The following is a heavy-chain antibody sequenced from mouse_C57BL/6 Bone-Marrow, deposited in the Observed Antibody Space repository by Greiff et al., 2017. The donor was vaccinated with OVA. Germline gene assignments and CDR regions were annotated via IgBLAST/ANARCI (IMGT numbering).Heavy chain of an antibody. Sequence: EVMLVESGGGLVQPGGSLSLSCAASGFTFTDYYMSWVRQPPGKALEWLGFIRNKANGYTTEYSAFVKGRFTISRDNSQSILYLQMKALRAEDSATYDCARYNYSNYEKDDRGQGTTLTVAS. CDR3: ARYNYSNYEKDD. CDR2: IRNKANGYTT. CDR1: GFTFTDYY. V-gene: IGHV7-3*01. D-gene: IGHD2-5*01. J-gene: IGHJ2*01.